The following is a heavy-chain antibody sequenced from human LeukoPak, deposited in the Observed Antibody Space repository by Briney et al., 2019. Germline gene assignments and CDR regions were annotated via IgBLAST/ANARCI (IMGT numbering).Heavy chain of an antibody. D-gene: IGHD6-6*01. CDR1: GGSISSYY. V-gene: IGHV4-59*01. CDR3: ARAVEYSSSSFDY. J-gene: IGHJ4*02. Sequence: PSETLSLTCTVSGGSISSYYWSWIRQPPGKGLEWIGYIYYSGSTNCNPSLKSRVTISVDTSKNQFSLKLSSVTAADTAVYYCARAVEYSSSSFDYWGQGTLVTVSS. CDR2: IYYSGST.